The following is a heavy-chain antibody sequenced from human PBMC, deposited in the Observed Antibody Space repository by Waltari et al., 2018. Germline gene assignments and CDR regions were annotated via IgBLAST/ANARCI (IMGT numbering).Heavy chain of an antibody. CDR2: IYYSGST. CDR3: ARTYYDFWSGYRLREDAFDI. V-gene: IGHV4-39*07. Sequence: QLQLQESGPGLVKPSETLSLTCTVPGGSISSSSYYWGWIRQPPGKGLEWIGSIYYSGSTYYNPSLKSRVTISVDTSKNQFSLKLSSVTAADTAVYYCARTYYDFWSGYRLREDAFDIWGQGTMVTVSS. D-gene: IGHD3-3*01. J-gene: IGHJ3*02. CDR1: GGSISSSSYY.